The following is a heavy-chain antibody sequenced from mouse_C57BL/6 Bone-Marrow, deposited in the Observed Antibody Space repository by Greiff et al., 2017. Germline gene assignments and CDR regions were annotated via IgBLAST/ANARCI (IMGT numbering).Heavy chain of an antibody. Sequence: QVQLQQPGAELVKPGASVKMSCKASGYTFTSYWITWVKQRPGQGLEWIGDIYPGSGSTNYNEKFKSKATLTVDTSSSTAYMQLSRLTSEDSAVYYCASRPVYYGNYGFAYWGQGTLVTVSA. D-gene: IGHD2-1*01. CDR1: GYTFTSYW. V-gene: IGHV1-55*01. J-gene: IGHJ3*01. CDR3: ASRPVYYGNYGFAY. CDR2: IYPGSGST.